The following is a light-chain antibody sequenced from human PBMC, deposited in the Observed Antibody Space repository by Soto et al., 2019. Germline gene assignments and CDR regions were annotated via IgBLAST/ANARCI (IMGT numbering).Light chain of an antibody. V-gene: IGLV2-8*01. CDR2: EVS. Sequence: QSALTQPASVSGSSGQSITISCTGSSSDVGGYNYVSWYQQHPGKAPKLMIYEVSKRPSGVPDRFSGSKSGNTASLTVSGLQAEDEADYYCSSYAGSNNRVFGGGTKLTVL. J-gene: IGLJ3*02. CDR1: SSDVGGYNY. CDR3: SSYAGSNNRV.